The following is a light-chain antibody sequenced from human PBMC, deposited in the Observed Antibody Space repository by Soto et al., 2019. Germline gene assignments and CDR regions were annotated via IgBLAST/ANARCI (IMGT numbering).Light chain of an antibody. CDR1: QSISNW. V-gene: IGKV1-5*03. CDR2: KTS. J-gene: IGKJ2*01. Sequence: DIQMTQSPSTLSASVGDRVTITCRASQSISNWLAWYQQKPGRPPKLLMYKTSTLESGVPSRFSGSGSGTEFTLTIGSLQPDDSATYYCQQYNSNSYTFGQGTKWIS. CDR3: QQYNSNSYT.